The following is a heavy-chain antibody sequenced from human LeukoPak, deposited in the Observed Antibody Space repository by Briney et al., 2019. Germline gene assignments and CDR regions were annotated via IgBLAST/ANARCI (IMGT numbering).Heavy chain of an antibody. Sequence: GGSLRLSCAASGFRFSDFYLSWIRQAPGKGLEWVAYISNDGTVKSHVDSVKGRFTISRDNANNSLFLQMNNLRAEDTALYYCARRQPPDYWGQGTLVTVSP. CDR2: ISNDGTVK. CDR1: GFRFSDFY. D-gene: IGHD5-18*01. CDR3: ARRQPPDY. V-gene: IGHV3-11*01. J-gene: IGHJ4*02.